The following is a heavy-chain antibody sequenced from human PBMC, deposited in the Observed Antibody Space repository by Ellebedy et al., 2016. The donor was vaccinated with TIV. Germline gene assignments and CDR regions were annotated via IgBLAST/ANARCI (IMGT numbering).Heavy chain of an antibody. D-gene: IGHD3-22*01. CDR2: IGNAGDT. Sequence: GGSLRLSXAASGFTFSLYDMYWVRQGTGKGPEWVSSIGNAGDTYYPGSVKGRFTISRENAKNSLYLQMNSLRAGDTAVYYCARRGYPDAFDVWGQGTMVTVSS. J-gene: IGHJ3*01. CDR1: GFTFSLYD. CDR3: ARRGYPDAFDV. V-gene: IGHV3-13*01.